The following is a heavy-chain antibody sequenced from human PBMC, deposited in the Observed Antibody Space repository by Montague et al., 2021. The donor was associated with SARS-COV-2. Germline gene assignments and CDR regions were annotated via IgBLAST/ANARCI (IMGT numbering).Heavy chain of an antibody. Sequence: IYSADSVKSRFTISIDNAKNSLYMQMNSLRAEDTAVYYCARDNYYYDTSGYPDYWGQGTLVTVSS. V-gene: IGHV3-48*03. J-gene: IGHJ4*02. CDR2: I. D-gene: IGHD3-22*01. CDR3: ARDNYYYDTSGYPDY.